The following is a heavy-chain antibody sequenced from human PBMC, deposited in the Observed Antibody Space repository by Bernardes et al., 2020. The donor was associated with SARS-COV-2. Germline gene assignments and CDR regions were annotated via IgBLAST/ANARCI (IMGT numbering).Heavy chain of an antibody. CDR2: IYYSGST. Sequence: SETLSLTCTVSGGSISSGGYYWSWIRQHPGKGLEWIGYIYYSGSTYYNPSLKSRVTISVDTSKNQFSLKLSSVTAADTAVYYCARERGSSHNWFDPWGQGTLVTVSS. V-gene: IGHV4-31*03. D-gene: IGHD6-13*01. J-gene: IGHJ5*02. CDR1: GGSISSGGYY. CDR3: ARERGSSHNWFDP.